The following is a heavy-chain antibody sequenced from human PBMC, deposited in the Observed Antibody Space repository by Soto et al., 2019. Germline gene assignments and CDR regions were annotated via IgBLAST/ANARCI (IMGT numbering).Heavy chain of an antibody. CDR1: GFIFSSYG. D-gene: IGHD1-26*01. CDR3: ARDPIGPGIFDY. J-gene: IGHJ4*02. CDR2: IWHDASNQ. V-gene: IGHV3-33*01. Sequence: GGSLRLSCVASGFIFSSYGMHWVRQAPGKGLEWVAVIWHDASNQYYADSVKGRFAISRDNTRDTMYLQMNSLRAEDTAVYYCARDPIGPGIFDYWGQGALVTVPS.